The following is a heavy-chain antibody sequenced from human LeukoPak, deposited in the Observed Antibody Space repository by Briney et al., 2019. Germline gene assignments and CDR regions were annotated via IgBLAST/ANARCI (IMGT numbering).Heavy chain of an antibody. CDR2: IYPGDSDT. D-gene: IGHD4-11*01. CDR3: ARLRRTVTIRANFDY. V-gene: IGHV5-51*01. Sequence: GESLKISCKGSGYSFTSYWIGWVRQMPGKGLEWMGIIYPGDSDTRYSPSFQGQVTISADKSINTAYLQWSSLKASDTAMYYCARLRRTVTIRANFDYWGQGTLVTVSS. J-gene: IGHJ4*02. CDR1: GYSFTSYW.